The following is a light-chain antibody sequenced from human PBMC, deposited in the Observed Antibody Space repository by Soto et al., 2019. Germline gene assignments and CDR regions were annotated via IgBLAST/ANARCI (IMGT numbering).Light chain of an antibody. CDR3: QTWDTGIRV. V-gene: IGLV4-69*01. J-gene: IGLJ3*02. Sequence: QPVLTQSPSASASLGASVKLTCTLSSGHSSYAIAWHQQQPEKGPRFLMKLNSDGSHSKGDGIPDRFSGSRSGAERYLTISGLQSEDEADYYCQTWDTGIRVFGGGTKLTVL. CDR1: SGHSSYA. CDR2: LNSDGSH.